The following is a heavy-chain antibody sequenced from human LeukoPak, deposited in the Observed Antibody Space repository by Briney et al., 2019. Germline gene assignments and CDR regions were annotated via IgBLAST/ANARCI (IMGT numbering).Heavy chain of an antibody. J-gene: IGHJ4*02. D-gene: IGHD1-26*01. V-gene: IGHV4-31*03. CDR2: IYYSGST. CDR3: ARALYSGARFDY. Sequence: SETLSLTCTVSGGSISSGGYYWSWIRQHPGKGLEWIGYIYYSGSTYYNPYLKSRVTISVDTSKNQFSLKLSSVTAADTAVYYCARALYSGARFDYWGQGTLVSVSS. CDR1: GGSISSGGYY.